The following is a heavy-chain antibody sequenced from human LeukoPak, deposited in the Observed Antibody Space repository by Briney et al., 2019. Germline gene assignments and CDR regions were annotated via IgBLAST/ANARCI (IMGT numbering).Heavy chain of an antibody. Sequence: GGSLRLSCAASGFTFSSHWMNWVRQAPGKGLEWVATIKQDGSRKDYVDSVKGRFTISRDNAKNLLYLQMTNLRAEDTAFYYCARDPRVGYCSATSCQVGYNFFDPWSQATLVTVSS. V-gene: IGHV3-7*01. J-gene: IGHJ5*02. CDR1: GFTFSSHW. CDR3: ARDPRVGYCSATSCQVGYNFFDP. D-gene: IGHD2-2*01. CDR2: IKQDGSRK.